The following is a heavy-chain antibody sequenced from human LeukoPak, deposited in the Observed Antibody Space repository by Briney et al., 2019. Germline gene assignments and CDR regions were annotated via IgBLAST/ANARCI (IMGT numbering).Heavy chain of an antibody. CDR3: AKIAVDGTDY. J-gene: IGHJ4*02. CDR1: GFSFNIYA. Sequence: GGSLRLSCAASGFSFNIYAMGWVRQAPGKGLEWVSVIGSGSGGSTYYADSVKGRFTISRDNSKNTLYLQMNSLRAEDTAVYYCAKIAVDGTDYWGQGTLVTVSS. D-gene: IGHD6-19*01. CDR2: IGSGSGGST. V-gene: IGHV3-23*01.